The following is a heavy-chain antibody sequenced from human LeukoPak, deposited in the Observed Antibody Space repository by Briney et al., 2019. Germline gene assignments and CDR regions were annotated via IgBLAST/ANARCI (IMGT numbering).Heavy chain of an antibody. CDR2: ISGSGGST. D-gene: IGHD3-22*01. CDR3: AKDESPYYYDSSGHY. V-gene: IGHV3-23*01. Sequence: PGGSLRLSCAASGFTFSSYAMSWVRQAPGKGLEWVSAISGSGGSTYYADSVTGRFTISRDNSKNTLYLQMNSLRAEDTAVYYCAKDESPYYYDSSGHYWGQGTLVTVSS. CDR1: GFTFSSYA. J-gene: IGHJ4*02.